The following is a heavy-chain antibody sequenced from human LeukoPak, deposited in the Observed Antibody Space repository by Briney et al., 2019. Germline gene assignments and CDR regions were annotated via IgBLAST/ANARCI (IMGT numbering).Heavy chain of an antibody. CDR3: TRELGYCTNGVCYRAYYFDY. Sequence: GGSLRLSCTASGFTFCDYAMSWVRQAPGKGLEWVSFIRSKDYGGTTEYAASVKGRFTISRDDSKSIAFLQMNSLKTEDTAVYYCTRELGYCTNGVCYRAYYFDYWGQGTLVTVSS. D-gene: IGHD2-8*01. V-gene: IGHV3-49*04. CDR1: GFTFCDYA. J-gene: IGHJ4*02. CDR2: IRSKDYGGTT.